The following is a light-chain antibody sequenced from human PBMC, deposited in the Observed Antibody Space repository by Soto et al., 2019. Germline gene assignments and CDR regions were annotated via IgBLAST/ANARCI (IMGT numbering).Light chain of an antibody. V-gene: IGKV1-39*01. J-gene: IGKJ3*01. CDR1: QSISSY. CDR2: AAS. CDR3: QQSYSTLIFT. Sequence: DIQMTQSPSSLSASVGDRVTITCRASQSISSYLNWYQQKPGKAPKLLIYAASSLQSGVPSRFSGSGSGTDFTLTISSLQPEDFATYYCQQSYSTLIFTXG.